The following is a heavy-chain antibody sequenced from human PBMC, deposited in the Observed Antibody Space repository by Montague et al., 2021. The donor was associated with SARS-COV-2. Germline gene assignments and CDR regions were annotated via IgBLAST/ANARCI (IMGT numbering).Heavy chain of an antibody. D-gene: IGHD3-10*01. V-gene: IGHV4-39*01. Sequence: SETLSLTCIVSGGSISSRTYYWGWIRQPPGKGLEWIGSIFYDGSTYYNPSLKSRVAISVVTSKNQFSLNLSSVTAADSAVYYCARLGPNDYYHSRYFDLWGRGTLVTVSS. CDR1: GGSISSRTYY. CDR3: ARLGPNDYYHSRYFDL. J-gene: IGHJ2*01. CDR2: IFYDGST.